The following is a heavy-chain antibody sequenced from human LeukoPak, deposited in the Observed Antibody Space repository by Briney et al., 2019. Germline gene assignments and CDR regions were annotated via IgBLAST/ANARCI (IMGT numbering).Heavy chain of an antibody. Sequence: SETLSLTCAVYGGSFSGYYWTWIRQPPGKGLEWIGEINHSGSTNYNPSLKSRVTISVDTSKNQFSLKLSSVTAADTAVYYCATHTEYSSSYNWFDPWGQGTLVTVSS. CDR2: INHSGST. J-gene: IGHJ5*02. CDR1: GGSFSGYY. V-gene: IGHV4-34*01. CDR3: ATHTEYSSSYNWFDP. D-gene: IGHD6-6*01.